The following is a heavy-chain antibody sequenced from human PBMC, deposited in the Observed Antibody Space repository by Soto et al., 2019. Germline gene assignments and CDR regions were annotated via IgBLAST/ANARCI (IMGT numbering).Heavy chain of an antibody. V-gene: IGHV3-66*01. CDR2: IYSGGST. J-gene: IGHJ4*02. Sequence: EVQLVESGGGLVQPGGSLRLSCAVSGFTVSSNYMSWVRQAPGKGLEWVSVIYSGGSTYYADSVKGRFTISRDNSKNTLYLQMNSLRAEDTAVYYCAREGIRSPLYYLGQGTLVTVSS. CDR3: AREGIRSPLYY. CDR1: GFTVSSNY. D-gene: IGHD4-17*01.